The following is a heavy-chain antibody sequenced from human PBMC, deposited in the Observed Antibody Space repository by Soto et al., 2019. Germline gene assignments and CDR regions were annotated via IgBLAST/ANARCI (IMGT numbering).Heavy chain of an antibody. V-gene: IGHV3-9*01. J-gene: IGHJ5*02. Sequence: PGGSLRLSCAASGFTFDDYAMHWVRQVPGKGLEWVSGINWNSGSIGYADSVRGRFAISRDNAKNSLHLQMNSLRPEDTAVYYCAKGGSAALIAPSGRDNWFDPWGQGTQVTVSS. CDR1: GFTFDDYA. CDR2: INWNSGSI. D-gene: IGHD6-13*01. CDR3: AKGGSAALIAPSGRDNWFDP.